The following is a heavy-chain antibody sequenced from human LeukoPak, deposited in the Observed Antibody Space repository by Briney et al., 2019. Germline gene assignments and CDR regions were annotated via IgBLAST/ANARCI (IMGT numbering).Heavy chain of an antibody. J-gene: IGHJ5*02. Sequence: ALVKASCKASGYTFTSYYMHWVRQSPRQELEGRRIINPSGGSTSYAQKLQGRITMTRDTSTSTVYMELSSLRSEDTAVYYCARDMLVPDAPQINWFDPWGQGTLVTVSS. CDR1: GYTFTSYY. CDR3: ARDMLVPDAPQINWFDP. CDR2: INPSGGST. D-gene: IGHD2-2*01. V-gene: IGHV1-46*01.